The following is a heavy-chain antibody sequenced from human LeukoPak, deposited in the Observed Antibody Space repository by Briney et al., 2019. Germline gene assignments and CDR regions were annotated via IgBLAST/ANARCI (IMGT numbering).Heavy chain of an antibody. CDR1: GFTFSSYG. D-gene: IGHD3-10*01. J-gene: IGHJ4*02. CDR3: AKDLLVRGVIIPEFDY. CDR2: ISYDGSNK. Sequence: GGSLRLSCAASGFTFSSYGMHWVRQAPGKGLEWVAVISYDGSNKYYADSVKGRFTISRDNSKNTLYLQMNSLRAEDTAVYYCAKDLLVRGVIIPEFDYWGQGTLVTVSS. V-gene: IGHV3-30*18.